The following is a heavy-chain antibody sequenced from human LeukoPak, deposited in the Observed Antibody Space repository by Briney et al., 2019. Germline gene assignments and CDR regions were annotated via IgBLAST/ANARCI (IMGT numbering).Heavy chain of an antibody. D-gene: IGHD6-6*01. CDR1: GGSVSNSNYY. V-gene: IGHV4-61*01. J-gene: IGHJ1*01. Sequence: SDTLSLTCIVSGGSVSNSNYYWTWIRQPPGKGLEWIGYIYYSGKTKYNSSLRSRVTISVDTSKNQFSLKLGSVTAADTAVYYCARGGAARLHFQNWGQGTLVTVSS. CDR3: ARGGAARLHFQN. CDR2: IYYSGKT.